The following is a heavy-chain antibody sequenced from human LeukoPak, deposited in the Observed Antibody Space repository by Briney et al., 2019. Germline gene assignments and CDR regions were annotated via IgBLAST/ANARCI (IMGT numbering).Heavy chain of an antibody. V-gene: IGHV3-15*01. CDR2: IKSRTDGGTT. J-gene: IGHJ4*02. D-gene: IGHD5-24*01. CDR1: GFTFSSAW. Sequence: GGPLRLSCPGSGFTFSSAWMTWVRQIPGKGLEWVGHIKSRTDGGTTDYAAPVKGRFTISRDDSKNTVYLQMNSLKAEDSAVYFCVTEFYSNGHNFWGQGTLVIVSS. CDR3: VTEFYSNGHNF.